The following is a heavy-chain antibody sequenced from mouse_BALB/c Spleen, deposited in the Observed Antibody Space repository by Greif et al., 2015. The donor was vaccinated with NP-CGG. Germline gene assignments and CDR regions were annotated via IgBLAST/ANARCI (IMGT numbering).Heavy chain of an antibody. D-gene: IGHD2-4*01. CDR2: IYPYNGGT. Sequence: EVQLQQSGPELVKPGASVKISCKASGYTFTDYNMHWVKQSHGKSLEWIGYIYPYNGGTGYNQKFKSKATLTVDNSSSTAYMELRSLTSEDSAVYYCARNDYDDEEFAYWGQGTLVTVSA. CDR1: GYTFTDYN. J-gene: IGHJ3*01. CDR3: ARNDYDDEEFAY. V-gene: IGHV1S29*02.